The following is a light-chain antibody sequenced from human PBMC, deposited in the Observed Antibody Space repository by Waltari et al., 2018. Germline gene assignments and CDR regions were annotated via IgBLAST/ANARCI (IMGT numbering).Light chain of an antibody. CDR1: QSINAW. V-gene: IGKV1-5*03. J-gene: IGKJ1*01. CDR3: QQYYNYWT. CDR2: KAS. Sequence: DIQMTQSPSTLSASVGDRVTITCRASQSINAWLAWYQQKPGKAPKLLIDKASNLESGVPSRCSGNGYGTEFTLNISSLQPGDFATYDCQQYYNYWTFGQGTKVEIK.